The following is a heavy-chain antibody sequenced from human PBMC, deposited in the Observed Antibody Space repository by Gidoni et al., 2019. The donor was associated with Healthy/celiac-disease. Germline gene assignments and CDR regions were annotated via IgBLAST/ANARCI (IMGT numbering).Heavy chain of an antibody. CDR2: ISSSGSTI. J-gene: IGHJ6*02. D-gene: IGHD4-17*01. Sequence: EVQLVESGGGLVQPGGSLRLSCAASGFTFSSYEMNWVRQAPGKGLEWVSYISSSGSTIYYADSVKGRFTISRDNAKNSLYLQMNSLRAEDTAVYYCARGWDYGDYYYYGMDVWGQGTTVTVSS. V-gene: IGHV3-48*03. CDR3: ARGWDYGDYYYYGMDV. CDR1: GFTFSSYE.